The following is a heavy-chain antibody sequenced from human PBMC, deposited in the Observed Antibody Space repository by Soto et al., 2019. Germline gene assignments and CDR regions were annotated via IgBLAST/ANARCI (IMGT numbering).Heavy chain of an antibody. D-gene: IGHD6-13*01. J-gene: IGHJ4*02. CDR1: GFTFGASV. CDR2: IRSKAKSYAT. Sequence: EVQLVESGGDLVHPGGSLKLSCAASGFTFGASVIHWVRQASGKGLEWVGRIRSKAKSYATTYAGSVTGRFTISRDDSQNTAYLQMNSLKTEDTAVYYCTRHLGTDSSWDWGQGTLVTVSS. CDR3: TRHLGTDSSWD. V-gene: IGHV3-73*02.